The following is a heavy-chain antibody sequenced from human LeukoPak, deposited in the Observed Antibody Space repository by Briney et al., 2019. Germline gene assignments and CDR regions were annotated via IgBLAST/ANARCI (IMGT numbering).Heavy chain of an antibody. D-gene: IGHD2-2*01. CDR3: ARQVSYSTSLLGYYFDY. V-gene: IGHV4-39*01. CDR2: MYYSGNT. CDR1: GGSISSTAYY. Sequence: SETLSLTRTVSGGSISSTAYYWGWIRQPPGKGLEWIGSMYYSGNTYYNPSLKSRVTMSVDTPKNQFSLKLTSVTAADTAMFYCARQVSYSTSLLGYYFDYWGQGILVTVSS. J-gene: IGHJ4*02.